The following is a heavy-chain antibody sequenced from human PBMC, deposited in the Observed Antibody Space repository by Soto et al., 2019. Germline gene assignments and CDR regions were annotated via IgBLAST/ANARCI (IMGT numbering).Heavy chain of an antibody. V-gene: IGHV3-30-3*01. J-gene: IGHJ4*02. CDR2: ISYDGSNK. CDR3: ARDGGLKRGDY. Sequence: QVPLVESGGGVVQPGRSLRLSCAASGFTFSSYAMHWVRQAPGKGLEWVAVISYDGSNKYYADSVKGRFTISRDNSKNTLYLQMNSLRAEDTAVYYCARDGGLKRGDYWGQGTLVTVSS. D-gene: IGHD3-16*01. CDR1: GFTFSSYA.